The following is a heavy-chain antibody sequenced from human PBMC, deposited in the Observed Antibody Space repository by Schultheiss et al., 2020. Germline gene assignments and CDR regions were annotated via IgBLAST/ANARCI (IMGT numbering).Heavy chain of an antibody. V-gene: IGHV4-34*01. Sequence: SETLSLTCAVYGGSFSGYYWSWIRQPPGKGLEWIGSIYYSGSTYYNPSLKSRVTISVDTSKNQFSLQLNSVTPEDTAVYYCARGRPGQQGWYFDYWGQGTLVTVSS. CDR3: ARGRPGQQGWYFDY. CDR1: GGSFSGYY. CDR2: IYYSGST. J-gene: IGHJ4*02. D-gene: IGHD6-13*01.